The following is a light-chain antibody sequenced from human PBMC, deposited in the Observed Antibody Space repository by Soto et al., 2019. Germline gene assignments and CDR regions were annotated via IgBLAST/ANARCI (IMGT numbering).Light chain of an antibody. J-gene: IGKJ2*01. CDR3: QQYNNWYT. Sequence: EIVMTQSPGTLSVSPGERATLSCRASQSVSSNLAWYQQKPGQAPRLLIYGASTRATGIPARFSGSGSGTEFTLTISILQSEDFAVYYCQQYNNWYTFGQGTKLEIK. CDR2: GAS. V-gene: IGKV3-15*01. CDR1: QSVSSN.